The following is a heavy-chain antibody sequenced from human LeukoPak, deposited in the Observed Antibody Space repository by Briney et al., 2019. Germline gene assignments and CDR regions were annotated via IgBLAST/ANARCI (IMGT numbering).Heavy chain of an antibody. J-gene: IGHJ4*02. V-gene: IGHV3-23*01. D-gene: IGHD3-10*01. CDR3: ASSRVYGSHDY. CDR1: GFMFNTYS. CDR2: ISGDGKST. Sequence: GGSLRLSCAASGFMFNTYSMNWVRQAPGKGPECVSAISGDGKSTYYAESMKGRFTLSRDNSKDTLYLQMNSLRAEDTAVYYCASSRVYGSHDYWGQGTLVTVSS.